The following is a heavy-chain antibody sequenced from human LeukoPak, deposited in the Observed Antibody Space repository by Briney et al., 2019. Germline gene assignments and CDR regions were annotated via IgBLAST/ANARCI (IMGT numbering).Heavy chain of an antibody. V-gene: IGHV1-8*01. CDR1: GYTFTIYD. CDR3: AREPRRFGD. Sequence: ASVKVSCKASGYTFTIYDINWVRQATGQGLEWLGYMNPNSGNTGYAQKFQGRVTMTSDTSINTAYMELSSLRSDDTAVYYCAREPRRFGDWGQGTLVTVSS. J-gene: IGHJ4*02. CDR2: MNPNSGNT. D-gene: IGHD3-10*01.